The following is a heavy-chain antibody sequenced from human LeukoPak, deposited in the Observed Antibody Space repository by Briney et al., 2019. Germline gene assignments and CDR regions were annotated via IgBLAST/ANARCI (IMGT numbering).Heavy chain of an antibody. Sequence: GESLKISCKGSGYSFTSYWIGWVRQMPGKGLEWMGIIYPGDSDTRYSPSFQGQVTISADKSISTAYLQWSSLKAPDTAMYYCAREGNSEGEWELGAFDIWGQGTMVTVSS. J-gene: IGHJ3*02. D-gene: IGHD1-26*01. CDR1: GYSFTSYW. CDR3: AREGNSEGEWELGAFDI. CDR2: IYPGDSDT. V-gene: IGHV5-51*01.